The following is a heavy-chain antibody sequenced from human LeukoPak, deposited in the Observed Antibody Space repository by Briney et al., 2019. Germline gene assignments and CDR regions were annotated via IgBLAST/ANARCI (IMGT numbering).Heavy chain of an antibody. V-gene: IGHV3-7*01. Sequence: GGSLRLSCVVSGFNFHNYWMTWVRQAPGKGLEWLAIINPDGSETSYEDSVKGRFIVSRDNDNNSLSLDLTSVRAEDTALYYCARDLYSPPDVWGQGTSVTVSS. D-gene: IGHD2-21*01. CDR1: GFNFHNYW. CDR3: ARDLYSPPDV. CDR2: INPDGSET. J-gene: IGHJ6*02.